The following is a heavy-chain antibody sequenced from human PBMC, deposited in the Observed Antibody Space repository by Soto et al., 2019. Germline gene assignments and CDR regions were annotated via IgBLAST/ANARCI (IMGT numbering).Heavy chain of an antibody. V-gene: IGHV3-30*03. Sequence: QVQLVESGGGVVQPGRSLRLSCAASGFTFGNFGIHWVRQAPGKGLEWVADISSDGSRKFYADSVKGRFTISRDNSKNPLYLQMTSLRTEDTAVYFCARGCAGGTNCFYFDFWGQGILVTVSS. CDR2: ISSDGSRK. CDR3: ARGCAGGTNCFYFDF. D-gene: IGHD6-13*01. CDR1: GFTFGNFG. J-gene: IGHJ4*02.